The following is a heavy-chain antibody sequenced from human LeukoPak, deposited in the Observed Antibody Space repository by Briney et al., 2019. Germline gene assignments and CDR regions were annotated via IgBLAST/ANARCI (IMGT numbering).Heavy chain of an antibody. D-gene: IGHD3-3*01. J-gene: IGHJ5*02. Sequence: PGGSLRLSCAASGFTFSSYAMHWVRQAPGKGVEWVAVISYDGSNKYYADSVKGRFTISRDNSKNTLYLQMNSLRAEDTAVYYCARDREDFWSGYQVGENGFWFDPWGQGTLVTVSS. V-gene: IGHV3-30*01. CDR2: ISYDGSNK. CDR1: GFTFSSYA. CDR3: ARDREDFWSGYQVGENGFWFDP.